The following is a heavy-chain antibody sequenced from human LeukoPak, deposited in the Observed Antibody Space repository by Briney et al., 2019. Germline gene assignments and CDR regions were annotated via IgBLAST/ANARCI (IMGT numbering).Heavy chain of an antibody. CDR1: GFTFSSYS. CDR3: ARDGGPIVVVNEGFDY. Sequence: GGSLRLSCAASGFTFSSYSMNWVRQAPGKGLEWVSYISSSSNTIYYADSVKGRFTVSRDNAKNSLYLQMNSLRAEDTAVYYCARDGGPIVVVNEGFDYWGQGTLVTVSS. CDR2: ISSSSNTI. D-gene: IGHD3-22*01. J-gene: IGHJ4*02. V-gene: IGHV3-48*01.